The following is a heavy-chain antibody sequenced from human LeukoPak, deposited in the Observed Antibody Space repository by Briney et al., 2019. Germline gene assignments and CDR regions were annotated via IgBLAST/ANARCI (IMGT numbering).Heavy chain of an antibody. CDR1: GGSISNYY. Sequence: SETLSLTCTVSGGSISNYYWSWIRQPPGKGLEWIGFIYNSGDTSYNPSLQSRVTISVDTTKNQFSLKLSSVTAADTAVYYCARVLVGDYVNFDYWGQGTLVTVSS. CDR2: IYNSGDT. J-gene: IGHJ4*02. V-gene: IGHV4-59*01. CDR3: ARVLVGDYVNFDY. D-gene: IGHD4-17*01.